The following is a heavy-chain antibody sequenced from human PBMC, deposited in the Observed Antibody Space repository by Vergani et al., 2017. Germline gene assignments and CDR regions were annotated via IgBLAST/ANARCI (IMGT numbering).Heavy chain of an antibody. D-gene: IGHD2-15*01. Sequence: QVQLVESGGGVVQPGRSLRLSCAASGFTFSSYGMHWVRQAPGKGLGWVAVIWYDGSNKYYADSVKGRFTISRDNSKNKLYLQMNSLRAEDTAVYFCARSEVGGTYYMDVWSEGSTVTVSS. CDR2: IWYDGSNK. V-gene: IGHV3-33*01. J-gene: IGHJ6*03. CDR1: GFTFSSYG. CDR3: ARSEVGGTYYMDV.